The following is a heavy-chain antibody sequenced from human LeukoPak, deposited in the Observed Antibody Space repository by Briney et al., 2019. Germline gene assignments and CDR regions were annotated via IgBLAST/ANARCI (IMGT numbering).Heavy chain of an antibody. CDR2: IYHSGSA. Sequence: PSETLSLTCTVSGGSISSYYWSWIRQPPGKGLEWIGEIYHSGSANYNPSLKSRVTISVDKSKNQFSLRLSSVTAADTAVYYCASAGHDGIGYKVCWGQGTLVTVSS. CDR1: GGSISSYY. V-gene: IGHV4-59*12. J-gene: IGHJ4*02. CDR3: ASAGHDGIGYKVC. D-gene: IGHD3-22*01.